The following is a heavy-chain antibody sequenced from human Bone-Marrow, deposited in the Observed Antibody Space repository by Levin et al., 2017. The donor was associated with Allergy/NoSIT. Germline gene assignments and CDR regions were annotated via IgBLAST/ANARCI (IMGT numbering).Heavy chain of an antibody. V-gene: IGHV4-4*02. CDR3: ASLKGSGSYSHY. Sequence: NPSETLSLTCAVSGGSISSSNWWSWVRQPPGKGLEWIGEIYHSGSTNYNPSLKSRVTISVDKSKNQFSLKLSSVTAADTAVYYCASLKGSGSYSHYWGQGTLVTVSS. CDR2: IYHSGST. D-gene: IGHD1-26*01. J-gene: IGHJ4*02. CDR1: GGSISSSNW.